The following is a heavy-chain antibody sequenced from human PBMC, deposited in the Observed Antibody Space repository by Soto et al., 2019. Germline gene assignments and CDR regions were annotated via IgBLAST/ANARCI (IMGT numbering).Heavy chain of an antibody. CDR2: INHSGST. J-gene: IGHJ5*02. CDR3: ATEPSTLWSRDESGDWFDP. D-gene: IGHD3-10*01. V-gene: IGHV4-34*01. CDR1: GGSISSYY. Sequence: SETLSLTCTVSGGSISSYYWSWIRQPPGKGLEWIGEINHSGSTNYNPSLKSRVTISVDTSKNQFSLKLSSVTAADTAVYYCATEPSTLWSRDESGDWFDPWGHGTLVTVSS.